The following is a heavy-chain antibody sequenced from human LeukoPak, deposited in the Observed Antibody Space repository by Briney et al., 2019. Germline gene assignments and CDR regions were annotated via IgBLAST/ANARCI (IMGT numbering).Heavy chain of an antibody. V-gene: IGHV3-48*02. Sequence: GGSLRLSCAASGFTFSSYSMNWVRQAPGKGLEWVSYISSSSSTIYYADSVKGRFTISRDNAKNSLYLQMNSLRDEDTAVYYCARGITMVRGAIITDYGMDVWGQGTTVTVSS. CDR2: ISSSSSTI. J-gene: IGHJ6*02. CDR1: GFTFSSYS. D-gene: IGHD3-10*01. CDR3: ARGITMVRGAIITDYGMDV.